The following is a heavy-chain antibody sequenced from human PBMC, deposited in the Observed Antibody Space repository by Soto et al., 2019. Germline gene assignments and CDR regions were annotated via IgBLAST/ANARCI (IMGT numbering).Heavy chain of an antibody. D-gene: IGHD3-10*01. CDR2: IYTSGST. CDR3: ARAGEWLTSRAFDI. CDR1: GGSISSYY. J-gene: IGHJ3*02. V-gene: IGHV4-4*07. Sequence: PSETLSLTCTVSGGSISSYYWNWIRQPAGKGLEWIGRIYTSGSTNYNPSLKSRVTMSVDTSKNQFSLKLSSVTAADTAVYYCARAGEWLTSRAFDIWGQGTMVTVSS.